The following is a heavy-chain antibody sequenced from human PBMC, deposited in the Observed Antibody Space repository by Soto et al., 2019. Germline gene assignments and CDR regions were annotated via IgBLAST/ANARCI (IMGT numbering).Heavy chain of an antibody. CDR3: ARHRYSYGVYYFDY. J-gene: IGHJ4*02. D-gene: IGHD5-18*01. CDR2: IYYSGST. V-gene: IGHV4-59*08. Sequence: PSETLSLTCLVSFGSISNYYWGWMLHGPGKGLEWIGYIYYSGSTNYNPSLTSRVTISVDTSKNQFSLKLSSVTAADTAVYYCARHRYSYGVYYFDYWGQGTLVTVSS. CDR1: FGSISNYY.